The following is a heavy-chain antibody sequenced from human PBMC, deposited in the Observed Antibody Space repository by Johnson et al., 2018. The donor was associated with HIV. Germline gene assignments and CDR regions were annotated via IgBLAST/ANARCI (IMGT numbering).Heavy chain of an antibody. CDR2: IHYDGSNK. J-gene: IGHJ3*02. CDR1: GLTFSSYG. Sequence: MLLVESGGGVVQPGGSLRLSCAAPGLTFSSYGMHWVRQAPGKGLEWVAFIHYDGSNKYYADSVKGRFTISRDNSKNTLYLQMNSLRAEDTAVYYCVKGEDIWRLGLYRAFDIWGQGTMVTVSS. D-gene: IGHD2-15*01. CDR3: VKGEDIWRLGLYRAFDI. V-gene: IGHV3-30*02.